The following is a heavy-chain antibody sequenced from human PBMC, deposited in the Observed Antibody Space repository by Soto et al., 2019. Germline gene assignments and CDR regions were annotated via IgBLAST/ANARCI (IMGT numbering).Heavy chain of an antibody. J-gene: IGHJ6*02. Sequence: VHLVESGGGVVQPGRSLRLSCAASGFTVSSNYMSWVRQAPGKGLEWVSVIYSGGSTYYADSVKGRFTISRDNSKNTLYLQMNSLRAEDTAVYYCARDGRDAVRHNWNYGYYYGMDVWGQGTTVTVSS. V-gene: IGHV3-53*01. CDR2: IYSGGST. CDR3: ARDGRDAVRHNWNYGYYYGMDV. D-gene: IGHD1-7*01. CDR1: GFTVSSNY.